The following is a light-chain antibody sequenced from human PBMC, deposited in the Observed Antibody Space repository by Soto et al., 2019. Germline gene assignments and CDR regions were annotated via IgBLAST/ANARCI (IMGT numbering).Light chain of an antibody. V-gene: IGKV2-28*01. CDR2: LGS. CDR3: MQALQTPT. Sequence: DIVMTQSPLSLPVTPGEPASISCRSSQSLLHSNGYNYLDWYLQKPGQSPQLLIYLGSNRASGVPDXFSGSGSGTDFTLKISRVEAEDVGVYYCMQALQTPTFGQGTRLEIK. CDR1: QSLLHSNGYNY. J-gene: IGKJ5*01.